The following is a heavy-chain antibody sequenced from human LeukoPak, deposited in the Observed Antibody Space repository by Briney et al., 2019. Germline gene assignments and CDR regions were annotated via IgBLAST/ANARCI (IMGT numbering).Heavy chain of an antibody. CDR2: ISSSTSYI. J-gene: IGHJ4*02. Sequence: GGSLRLSCAASGFTFSSYSMNWIRQAPGKGLEWVSSISSSTSYIYYADSVKGRFTISKDNAKNSLYLQMNSLRAEDTAVYYCARGSEWELLSCDYWGQGTLVTVSS. CDR3: ARGSEWELLSCDY. D-gene: IGHD1-26*01. CDR1: GFTFSSYS. V-gene: IGHV3-21*01.